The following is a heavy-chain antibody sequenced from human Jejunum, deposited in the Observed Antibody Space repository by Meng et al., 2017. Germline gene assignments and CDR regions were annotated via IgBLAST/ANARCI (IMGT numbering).Heavy chain of an antibody. CDR3: ATNPYDSTNYWAY. J-gene: IGHJ1*01. V-gene: IGHV1-2*06. CDR2: INPISGAK. Sequence: ASSRLPSRTSGYAFIGYFMHCVRRAAGQGVEWLGRINPISGAKDNAKNFHGRVTMTRDTSITTAFMALSSLTSDDTAVYYCATNPYDSTNYWAYWGQGTLVTVSS. D-gene: IGHD2-8*01. CDR1: GYAFIGYF.